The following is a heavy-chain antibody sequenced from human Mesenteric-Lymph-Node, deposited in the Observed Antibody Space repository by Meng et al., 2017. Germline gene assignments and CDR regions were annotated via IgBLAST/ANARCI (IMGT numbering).Heavy chain of an antibody. J-gene: IGHJ4*02. V-gene: IGHV4-38-2*01. D-gene: IGHD6-19*01. Sequence: SETLSLTCAVSGYSISSGYYWGWIRQPPGKGLEWIGSIYHSGSTYYNPSLKSRVTISVDTSKNQFSLKLSSVTAADTAVYYCARGAGLADLNDYWGQGTLVTVSS. CDR2: IYHSGST. CDR1: GYSISSGYY. CDR3: ARGAGLADLNDY.